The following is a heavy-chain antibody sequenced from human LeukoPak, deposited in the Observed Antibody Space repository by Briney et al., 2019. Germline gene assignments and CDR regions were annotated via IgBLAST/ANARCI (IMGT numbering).Heavy chain of an antibody. V-gene: IGHV3-30-3*01. CDR1: GFSFSGYA. Sequence: PGRSLRLSCTASGFSFSGYALNWVRQAPGKGLEWVTLISYDGINKNYADSVKGRFTISRDNSKNTLYLQMNSLRDEDTAVYYCARDRVPYENSHYYWAFDYWGQGTLVTVSS. CDR3: ARDRVPYENSHYYWAFDY. J-gene: IGHJ4*02. D-gene: IGHD3-22*01. CDR2: ISYDGINK.